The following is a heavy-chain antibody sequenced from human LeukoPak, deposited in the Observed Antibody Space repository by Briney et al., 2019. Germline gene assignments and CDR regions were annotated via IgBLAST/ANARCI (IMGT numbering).Heavy chain of an antibody. V-gene: IGHV3-74*01. CDR3: AREDIVVVVAATPDYYYGMDV. Sequence: GGSLRLSCAVSGFTFSSYWMHWVRQAPGKGLVWVSRIDRDGSRITYADSVKGRFTISRDNGKNTLFLQMNSLRAEDAAVYYCAREDIVVVVAATPDYYYGMDVWGQGTTVTVSS. CDR2: IDRDGSRI. D-gene: IGHD2-15*01. CDR1: GFTFSSYW. J-gene: IGHJ6*02.